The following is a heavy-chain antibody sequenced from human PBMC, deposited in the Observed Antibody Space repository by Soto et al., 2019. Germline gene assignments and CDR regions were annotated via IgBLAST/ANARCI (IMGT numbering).Heavy chain of an antibody. CDR1: GFTFSSYW. J-gene: IGHJ4*02. Sequence: EVQLVESGGGLVQPGGSQRLSCAASGFTFSSYWMHWVRQAPGKGLVWVSRINSDGSSTSYADSVKGRFIISRDNAKNTLYLQMNSLRAEDTAVYYCARDQGYCSGGSCYVAGYWGQGTLVTVSS. D-gene: IGHD2-15*01. CDR2: INSDGSST. V-gene: IGHV3-74*01. CDR3: ARDQGYCSGGSCYVAGY.